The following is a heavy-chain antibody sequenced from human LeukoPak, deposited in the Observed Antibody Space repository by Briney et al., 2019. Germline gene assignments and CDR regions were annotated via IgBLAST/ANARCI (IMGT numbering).Heavy chain of an antibody. V-gene: IGHV3-21*01. Sequence: GGSLRLSCAASGLTFSSYRMNWVRQAPGKGLEWVSSISSSSSYIYYADSVKGRFTISRDNAKNSLYLQMNSLRAEVTAVYYCARGNYYDSSGYIIGPFDYWGQGTLVTVSS. CDR3: ARGNYYDSSGYIIGPFDY. D-gene: IGHD3-22*01. J-gene: IGHJ4*02. CDR2: ISSSSSYI. CDR1: GLTFSSYR.